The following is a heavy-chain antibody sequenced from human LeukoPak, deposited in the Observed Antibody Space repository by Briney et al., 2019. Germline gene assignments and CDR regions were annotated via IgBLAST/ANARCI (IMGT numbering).Heavy chain of an antibody. CDR3: AKERYSYGYVPY. CDR2: ISYDGSNK. CDR1: GFSFSSYG. D-gene: IGHD5-18*01. V-gene: IGHV3-30*18. J-gene: IGHJ4*02. Sequence: GGSLRLSCAASGFSFSSYGMHWVRQAPGKGLEWVAVISYDGSNKYYADSVKGRFTISRDNSKNTLYLQMNSLRAEDTAVYYCAKERYSYGYVPYWGQGTLVTVSS.